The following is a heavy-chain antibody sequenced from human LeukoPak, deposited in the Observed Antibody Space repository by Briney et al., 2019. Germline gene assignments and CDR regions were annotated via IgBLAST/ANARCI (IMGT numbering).Heavy chain of an antibody. CDR1: GYSFTSNW. D-gene: IGHD1-1*01. CDR2: IDPSDSYT. J-gene: IGHJ5*02. V-gene: IGHV5-10-1*01. CDR3: ARQPEGTWFDP. Sequence: GESLRISCKGSGYSFTSNWISLVRQTPGKGLEWMGRIDPSDSYTNYSPSFQGHVTISADKSISTAYLQWSSLKASDTAMYYCARQPEGTWFDPWGQGTLVTVSS.